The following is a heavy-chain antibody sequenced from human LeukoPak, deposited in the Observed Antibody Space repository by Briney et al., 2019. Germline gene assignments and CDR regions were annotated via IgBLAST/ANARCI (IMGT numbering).Heavy chain of an antibody. CDR1: GGSISSSSYY. Sequence: SETLSLTCTVSGGSISSSSYYWGWIRQPPGKGLEWIGSIYYSGSTYYNPSLKSRVTISVDTSKNQFSLKLSSVTAADTAVYYCARGDYYGSGSYRTFDYWGQGTLVTVSS. D-gene: IGHD3-10*01. CDR3: ARGDYYGSGSYRTFDY. V-gene: IGHV4-39*07. J-gene: IGHJ4*02. CDR2: IYYSGST.